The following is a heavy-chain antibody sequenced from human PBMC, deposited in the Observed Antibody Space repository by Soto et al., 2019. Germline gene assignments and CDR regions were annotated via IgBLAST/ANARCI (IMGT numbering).Heavy chain of an antibody. D-gene: IGHD4-4*01. CDR2: IYYSGST. CDR3: ARGPTVNYYYYGMDV. V-gene: IGHV4-59*01. CDR1: GGSISSYY. Sequence: SETLSLTCTVSGGSISSYYWTWIRQPPGKGLEWIGYIYYSGSTNYNPSLKSRVTISVDTSKSQFSLKLNSVTAADTAVYYCARGPTVNYYYYGMDVWGQGTTVTVSS. J-gene: IGHJ6*02.